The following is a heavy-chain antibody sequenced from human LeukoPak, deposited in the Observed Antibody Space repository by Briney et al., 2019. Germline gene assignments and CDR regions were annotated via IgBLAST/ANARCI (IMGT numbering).Heavy chain of an antibody. CDR3: ATSYSGSPTEDGAFDI. D-gene: IGHD1-26*01. Sequence: ASVKVSCKASGYTFTGYYMHWVRQAPGQGLEWKGWINPNSGGTNYAQKFQGRVTTTRDTSISTAYMELSRLRSDDTAVYYCATSYSGSPTEDGAFDIWGQGTMVTVSS. CDR1: GYTFTGYY. V-gene: IGHV1-2*02. CDR2: INPNSGGT. J-gene: IGHJ3*02.